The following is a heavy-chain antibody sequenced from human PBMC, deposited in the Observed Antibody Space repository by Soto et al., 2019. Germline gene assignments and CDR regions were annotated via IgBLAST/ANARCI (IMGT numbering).Heavy chain of an antibody. CDR3: ARDIEFPHSNPSGDY. J-gene: IGHJ4*02. CDR1: GFTFSSYS. D-gene: IGHD6-13*01. Sequence: EVQLVESGGGLVKPGGSLRLSCAASGFTFSSYSMNWVRQAPGKGLQWVSFISSSSSYIHYADSVKGRFTISRDNAKNSLYLQMNSLRAEDTGVYYCARDIEFPHSNPSGDYWGQGTLVTVSS. CDR2: ISSSSSYI. V-gene: IGHV3-21*01.